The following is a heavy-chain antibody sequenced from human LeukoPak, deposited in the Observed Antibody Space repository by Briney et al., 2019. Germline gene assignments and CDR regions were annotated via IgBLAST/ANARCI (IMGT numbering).Heavy chain of an antibody. CDR3: ARPAYCGGDCYQSDYYFDY. D-gene: IGHD2-21*02. CDR2: ISSSSSYI. V-gene: IGHV3-21*01. J-gene: IGHJ4*02. Sequence: GGSLRLSCAASGFTFSSYSMNWVRQAPGKGLEWVSSISSSSSYIYYADSVKGRFTISGDNAKNSLYLQMNSLRAEDTAVYYCARPAYCGGDCYQSDYYFDYWGQGTLVTVSS. CDR1: GFTFSSYS.